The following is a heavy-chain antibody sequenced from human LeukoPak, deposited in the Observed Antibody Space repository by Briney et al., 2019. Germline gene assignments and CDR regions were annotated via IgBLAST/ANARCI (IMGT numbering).Heavy chain of an antibody. V-gene: IGHV3-9*01. D-gene: IGHD3-10*01. CDR2: ISWNSGSI. J-gene: IGHJ4*02. CDR3: ARDGGATMVRGVATYDS. CDR1: GFTFDDYA. Sequence: GGSLRLSCAASGFTFDDYAMHWVRQAPGKGLEWVSGISWNSGSIGYADSVKGRFTISRDNAKSSLFLQMNSLRAEDTAVYYCARDGGATMVRGVATYDSWGQGTLVTVSS.